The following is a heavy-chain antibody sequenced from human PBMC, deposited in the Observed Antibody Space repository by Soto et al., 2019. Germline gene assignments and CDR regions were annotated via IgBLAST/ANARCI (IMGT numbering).Heavy chain of an antibody. D-gene: IGHD3-10*01. CDR3: ARDRLVRGVIAYYYYGMDV. V-gene: IGHV4-4*02. CDR1: GGSISSSNW. CDR2: IYHSGST. J-gene: IGHJ6*02. Sequence: SETLSLTCAVSGGSISSSNWWSWVRQPPGKGLEWIGEIYHSGSTNYNPSLKSRVTISVDKSKNQFSLKLSSVTAADTAVYYCARDRLVRGVIAYYYYGMDVWGQGTTVTVSS.